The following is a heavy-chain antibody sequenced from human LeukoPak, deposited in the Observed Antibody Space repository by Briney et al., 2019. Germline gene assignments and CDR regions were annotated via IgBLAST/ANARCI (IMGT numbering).Heavy chain of an antibody. J-gene: IGHJ4*02. D-gene: IGHD3-10*01. CDR2: LNPHSGNT. CDR3: ARRIISDY. Sequence: ASVKVSCKASGYTFISYYMHWVRQAPGQGLEWMGWLNPHSGNTGYAQKFQGRVTMTRNTSISTAYMELSSLRSDDTAVYYCARRIISDYWGQGSLVTVSS. V-gene: IGHV1-8*02. CDR1: GYTFISYY.